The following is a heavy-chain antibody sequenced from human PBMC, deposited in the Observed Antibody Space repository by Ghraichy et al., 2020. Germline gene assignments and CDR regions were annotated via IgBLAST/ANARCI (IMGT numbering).Heavy chain of an antibody. Sequence: GGSLRLSCVASGFTSTKYAMTWVRQAPGKGLEWVSSISDSGGTTYYADSVKGRFTISRDNSKNTLYLQMNSLRAEDTAVYYCAKEGLYLSNRFFGLWGRGTLVTVSS. D-gene: IGHD2/OR15-2a*01. CDR1: GFTSTKYA. J-gene: IGHJ2*01. CDR2: ISDSGGTT. CDR3: AKEGLYLSNRFFGL. V-gene: IGHV3-23*01.